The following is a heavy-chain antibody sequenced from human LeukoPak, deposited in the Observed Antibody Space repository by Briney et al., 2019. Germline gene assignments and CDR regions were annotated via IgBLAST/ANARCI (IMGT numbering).Heavy chain of an antibody. CDR2: INPSGGSI. D-gene: IGHD2-8*01. J-gene: IGHJ2*01. CDR3: TRQWRSYWYFDL. Sequence: ASVTVSCKASGYTFTSYYMRWVRQAPGQGLERMGIINPSGGSINYAQKFQGRVTVTRDTSTSTVYMELSSLRSEDTAVYYCTRQWRSYWYFDLWGRGTLVTVSS. CDR1: GYTFTSYY. V-gene: IGHV1-46*01.